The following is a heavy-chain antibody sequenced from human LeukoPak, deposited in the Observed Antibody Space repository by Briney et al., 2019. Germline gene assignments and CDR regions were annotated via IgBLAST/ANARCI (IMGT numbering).Heavy chain of an antibody. CDR3: ARAGVGASRAFDI. D-gene: IGHD1-26*01. V-gene: IGHV1-2*02. J-gene: IGHJ3*02. CDR2: INPNSGGT. CDR1: GYTFTGYY. Sequence: ASVKVSCKASGYTFTGYYMHWVRQAPGQGLEWMGWINPNSGGTNYAQKFQGRVTMTRDTSIGTAYMELSRLRSDDTAVYYCARAGVGASRAFDIWGQGTMVTVSS.